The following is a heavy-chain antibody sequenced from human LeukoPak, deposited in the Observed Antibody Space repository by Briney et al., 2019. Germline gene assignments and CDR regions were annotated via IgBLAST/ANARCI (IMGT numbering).Heavy chain of an antibody. J-gene: IGHJ4*02. V-gene: IGHV4-59*01. CDR2: YSGST. D-gene: IGHD2-2*01. Sequence: YSGSTNYNPSLKSRVTISVDTSKNQFSLKLSSVTAADTAVYYCARWTSCSSTSCSPPHFDYWGQGTLVTVSS. CDR3: ARWTSCSSTSCSPPHFDY.